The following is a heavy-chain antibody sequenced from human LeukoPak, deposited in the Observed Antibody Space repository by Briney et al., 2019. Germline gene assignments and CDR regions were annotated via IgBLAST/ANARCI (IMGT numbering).Heavy chain of an antibody. CDR1: GSSISSGYY. CDR3: ARVNWNSRDYYHYYMDV. D-gene: IGHD1-7*01. J-gene: IGHJ6*03. Sequence: SETLSLTCSVSGSSISSGYYWGWIRQPPGKGLEWIGSMYHSGSTFYNPSLKSRVTISVDTSKNQFSLKLTSVTAADTAVYYCARVNWNSRDYYHYYMDVWGKGTTVTVSS. V-gene: IGHV4-38-2*02. CDR2: MYHSGST.